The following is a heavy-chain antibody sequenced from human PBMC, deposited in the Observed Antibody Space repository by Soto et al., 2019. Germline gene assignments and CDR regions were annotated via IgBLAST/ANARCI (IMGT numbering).Heavy chain of an antibody. CDR2: TYYRSKWYN. V-gene: IGHV6-1*01. CDR3: ARASRAKVRTTALGFDP. Sequence: PSQTLSLTCAISGDSVSSNSAAWNWIRQSPSRGLEWLGRTYYRSKWYNDYAVAVKSRITINPDTSKNQFSLQLNSVTPEDTAVYYCARASRAKVRTTALGFDPWGQGTLVTVSS. CDR1: GDSVSSNSAA. J-gene: IGHJ5*02. D-gene: IGHD4-17*01.